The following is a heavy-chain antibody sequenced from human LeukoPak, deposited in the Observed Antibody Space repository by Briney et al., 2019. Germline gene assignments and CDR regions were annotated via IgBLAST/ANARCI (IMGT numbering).Heavy chain of an antibody. J-gene: IGHJ4*02. V-gene: IGHV1-69*04. CDR2: IIPILGIA. CDR1: GATLGALA. Sequence: ASVKVSCKASGATLGALATAWVGQPLGQGLGWMGRIIPILGIANYAQKFQGRVTITADKSTSTAYMELSSLRSEDTAVYYCASSSGWFNPVDYWGQGTLVTVSS. CDR3: ASSSGWFNPVDY. D-gene: IGHD6-19*01.